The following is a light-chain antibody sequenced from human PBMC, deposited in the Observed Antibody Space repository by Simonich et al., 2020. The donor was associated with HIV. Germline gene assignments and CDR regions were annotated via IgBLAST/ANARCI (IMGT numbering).Light chain of an antibody. V-gene: IGKV1-39*01. CDR1: QSISTY. CDR2: AAS. CDR3: QQTYSTPSWT. Sequence: DIQMTQSPSYLSASVGDRVTINCRASQSISTYLNWYQQKPGKAPKLLIYAASSLQSVVPSRFSGSGSGTDFTLTISSLQPEDFATYYCQQTYSTPSWTFGQGTKVDIK. J-gene: IGKJ1*01.